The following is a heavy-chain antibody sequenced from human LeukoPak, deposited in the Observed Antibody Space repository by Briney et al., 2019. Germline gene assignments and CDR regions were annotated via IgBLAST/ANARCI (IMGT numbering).Heavy chain of an antibody. CDR3: ARQGCSSTSCYFDY. CDR1: GGSISSSSYY. Sequence: PSETLSLTCTVSGGSISSSSYYWGWIRQPPGKGLEWIGSIYYSGSTYYNPSLKSRVTISVDTSKNQFSLKLSSVTAADTAVYYCARQGCSSTSCYFDYWGQGTLVTVSS. CDR2: IYYSGST. J-gene: IGHJ4*02. V-gene: IGHV4-39*01. D-gene: IGHD2-2*01.